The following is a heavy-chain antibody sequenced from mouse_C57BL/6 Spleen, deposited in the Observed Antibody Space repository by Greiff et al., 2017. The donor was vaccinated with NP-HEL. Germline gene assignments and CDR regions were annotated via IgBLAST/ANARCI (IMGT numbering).Heavy chain of an antibody. CDR3: ARGDWDYYAMDY. CDR2: IYPRSGNT. D-gene: IGHD4-1*01. Sequence: VQLQQSGAELARPGASVKLSCKASGYTFTSYGISWVKQRTGQGLEWIGEIYPRSGNTYYNEKFKGKATLTADKSSSTAYMELRSLTSENSAVYFCARGDWDYYAMDYWGQGTSVTVSS. J-gene: IGHJ4*01. V-gene: IGHV1-81*01. CDR1: GYTFTSYG.